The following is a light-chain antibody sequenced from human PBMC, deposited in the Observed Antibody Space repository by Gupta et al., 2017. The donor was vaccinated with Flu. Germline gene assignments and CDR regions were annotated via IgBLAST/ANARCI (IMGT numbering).Light chain of an antibody. CDR2: ATS. CDR1: QAIGNA. J-gene: IGKJ1*01. Sequence: DIQMTQSPSSLSASVGDRVTIPCRASQAIGNALGWYQQKSGKAPKRLIYATSTLQTGVPTRFSGSGSGTEFTLTISRLQPEDVATYYCLQPSMYPPTFGQGTKVEVK. CDR3: LQPSMYPPT. V-gene: IGKV1-17*01.